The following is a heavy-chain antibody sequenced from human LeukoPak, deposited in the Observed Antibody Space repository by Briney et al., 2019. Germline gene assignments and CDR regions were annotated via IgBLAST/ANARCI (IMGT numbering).Heavy chain of an antibody. CDR2: ISSSSSYI. V-gene: IGHV3-21*01. CDR3: ARDKSIAAAGSNYYYYYGMDV. J-gene: IGHJ6*02. D-gene: IGHD6-13*01. CDR1: GFTLSTYV. Sequence: GGSLRLSCAASGFTLSTYVMSWVRQAPGKGLEWVSSISSSSSYIYYADSVKGRFTISRDKAKNSLYLQMNSLRAEDTAVYYCARDKSIAAAGSNYYYYYGMDVWGQGTTDTVSS.